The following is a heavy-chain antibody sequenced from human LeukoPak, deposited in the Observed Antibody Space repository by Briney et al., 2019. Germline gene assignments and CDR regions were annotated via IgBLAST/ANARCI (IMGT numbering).Heavy chain of an antibody. CDR2: INPSGGST. CDR3: ASTKEITGTTDAFDI. Sequence: ASVKVSCKASGYTFTSYYMHWVRQAPGQGLEWMGIINPSGGSTSYAQKFQGRVTMTRDMSTSTVYMELSSLRSEDTAVYCCASTKEITGTTDAFDIWAKGQWSPSLQ. CDR1: GYTFTSYY. V-gene: IGHV1-46*01. J-gene: IGHJ3*02. D-gene: IGHD1-20*01.